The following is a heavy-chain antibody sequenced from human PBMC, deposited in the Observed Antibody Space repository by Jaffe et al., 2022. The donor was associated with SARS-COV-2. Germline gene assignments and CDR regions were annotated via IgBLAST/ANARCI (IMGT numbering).Heavy chain of an antibody. Sequence: QVQLQESGPGLVKPSQTLSLTCTVSGGSISSGDYYWSWIRQPPGKGLEWIGYIYYSGSTYYNPSLKSRVTISVDTSKNQFSLKLSSVTAADTAVYYCARALNYYDSFIPPAYFQHWGQGTLVTVSS. CDR2: IYYSGST. J-gene: IGHJ1*01. D-gene: IGHD3-22*01. CDR3: ARALNYYDSFIPPAYFQH. V-gene: IGHV4-30-4*01. CDR1: GGSISSGDYY.